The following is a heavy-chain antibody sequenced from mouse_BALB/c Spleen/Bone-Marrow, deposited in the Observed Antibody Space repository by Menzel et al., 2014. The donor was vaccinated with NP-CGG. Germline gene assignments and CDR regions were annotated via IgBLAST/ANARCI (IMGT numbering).Heavy chain of an antibody. J-gene: IGHJ2*01. CDR3: ARRERTGMNY. CDR1: GYAFFSYW. Sequence: VQLQQSGGELVRPGASVKLSCKGFGYAFFSYWMNWVNPRPGQGPEWIGMIHASDSETWLNQKFKDKATLTVDKSYSTAYMQLSSPTSEDSAVYYCARRERTGMNYWGQGTTLTVSS. V-gene: IGHV1-61*01. D-gene: IGHD4-1*01. CDR2: IHASDSET.